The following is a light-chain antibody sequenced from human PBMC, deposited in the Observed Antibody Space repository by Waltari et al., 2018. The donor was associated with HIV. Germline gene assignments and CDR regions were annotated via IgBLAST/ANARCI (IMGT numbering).Light chain of an antibody. CDR3: SSYTSSSNVV. Sequence: QSALTQPASVSGSPGQSITISCTGTTNDVGGYNFVSWYKQHPGKAPKLMIYEVSNRPSGVSNRFSGSKSGNTASLTISGLQAEDEGDYYCSSYTSSSNVVFGGGSKLTVL. CDR2: EVS. V-gene: IGLV2-14*01. CDR1: TNDVGGYNF. J-gene: IGLJ2*01.